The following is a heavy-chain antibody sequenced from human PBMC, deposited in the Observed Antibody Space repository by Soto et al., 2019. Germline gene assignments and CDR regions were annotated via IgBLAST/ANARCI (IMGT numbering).Heavy chain of an antibody. J-gene: IGHJ4*02. D-gene: IGHD3-16*02. CDR3: VRYPRSVGGSYRPDY. CDR1: GFTFSSYW. CDR2: INSDGSIT. Sequence: SXRLSCAASGFTFSSYWMHWVRQVPEKGLVWVSRINSDGSITNYADAVKGRFTISRDNVKNTLYLQMNSLRAEDTAVYYCVRYPRSVGGSYRPDYWGQGTLVTVSS. V-gene: IGHV3-74*01.